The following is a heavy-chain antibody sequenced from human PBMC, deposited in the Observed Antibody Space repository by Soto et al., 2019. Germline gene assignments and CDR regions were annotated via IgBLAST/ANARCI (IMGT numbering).Heavy chain of an antibody. CDR3: AWSRGAEYCSSTSCPPDY. V-gene: IGHV4-34*01. CDR2: INHSGST. J-gene: IGHJ4*01. D-gene: IGHD2-2*01. CDR1: GGSFSGYY. Sequence: SSETLSLTCAVYGGSFSGYYWSWIRQPPGKGLEWIGEINHSGSTNYNPSLKSRVTISVDTSKNQFSLKLSSVTAADTAVYYCAWSRGAEYCSSTSCPPDYWGQGTLVTVSS.